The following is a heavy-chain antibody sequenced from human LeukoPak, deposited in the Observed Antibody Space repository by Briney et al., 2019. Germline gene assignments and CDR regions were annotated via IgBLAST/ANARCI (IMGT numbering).Heavy chain of an antibody. D-gene: IGHD3-3*01. V-gene: IGHV1-2*02. J-gene: IGHJ4*02. CDR1: GYTFTGYY. Sequence: ASVTVSCMASGYTFTGYYMHWVRQPPGQEVEWMGWINPNSGGTNYAQKFQGRVTMTRDTSISTAYMELSRLRSDDTAVYYCARGRLFRFLEWLLYFWGQGNLVTVSS. CDR3: ARGRLFRFLEWLLYF. CDR2: INPNSGGT.